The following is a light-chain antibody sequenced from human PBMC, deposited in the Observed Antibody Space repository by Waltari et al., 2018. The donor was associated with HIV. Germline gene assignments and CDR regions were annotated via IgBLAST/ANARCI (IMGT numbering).Light chain of an antibody. CDR1: ASPKAY. CDR3: LSADNSGTYV. V-gene: IGLV3-25*03. J-gene: IGLJ1*01. Sequence: SSELTQPPSVSVSPGQTARITCSGDASPKAYTHWFQQKPGQAPVVVRHKTTERPSGIPERVTAYRAGTTVTLTITGVQTDDEADYYCLSADNSGTYVFGPGTTVTVL. CDR2: KTT.